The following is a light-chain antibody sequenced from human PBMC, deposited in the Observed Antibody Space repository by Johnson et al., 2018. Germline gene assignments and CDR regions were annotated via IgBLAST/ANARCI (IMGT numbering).Light chain of an antibody. CDR3: GTLDSSLSAGNF. CDR1: SSNIGNNY. CDR2: ENN. V-gene: IGLV1-51*02. J-gene: IGLJ1*01. Sequence: QSVLTQPPSVSAAPGQKVTISCSGSSSNIGNNYVSWYQQLPGTAPKLLIYENNKRPSGIPDRFSGSKSGTSATLGITGLQTGDEADYYCGTLDSSLSAGNFSGTRTKVTGL.